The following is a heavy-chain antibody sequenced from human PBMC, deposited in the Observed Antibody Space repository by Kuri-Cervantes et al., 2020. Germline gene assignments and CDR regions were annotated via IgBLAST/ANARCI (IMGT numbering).Heavy chain of an antibody. CDR3: AREQRWAMIAFLDY. J-gene: IGHJ4*02. D-gene: IGHD3-22*01. Sequence: SETLSLTCAVSGYSISSGYYWGWIRQPPGKGLEWIGRIYTSGSTNYNPSLKSRVTISVDKSKNQFSLQLNSVTPEDTAVYYCAREQRWAMIAFLDYWGQGTLVTVSS. CDR1: GYSISSGYY. V-gene: IGHV4-38-2*02. CDR2: IYTSGST.